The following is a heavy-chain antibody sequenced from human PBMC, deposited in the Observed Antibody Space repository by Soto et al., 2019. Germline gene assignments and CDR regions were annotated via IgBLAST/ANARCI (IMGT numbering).Heavy chain of an antibody. V-gene: IGHV3-30*18. Sequence: QVQLVESGGGVVQPGRSLRLSCAASGFTFSSYGMHWVRQAPGKGLEWVAVISYDGSNKYYADSVKGRFTISRDNSKNTLYLQMNSLRAEDTAVYYCAKDWRTIVVVTGADAFDIWGQGTMVTVSS. CDR2: ISYDGSNK. D-gene: IGHD2-21*02. J-gene: IGHJ3*02. CDR3: AKDWRTIVVVTGADAFDI. CDR1: GFTFSSYG.